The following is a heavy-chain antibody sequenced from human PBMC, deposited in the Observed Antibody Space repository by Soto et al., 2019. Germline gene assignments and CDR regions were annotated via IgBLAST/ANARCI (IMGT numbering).Heavy chain of an antibody. Sequence: LSLSCAASGFTFSSYAMSWVRQAPGKGLEWVSAISGSGGSTYYADSVKGRFTIPRDNSKNTLYLQMNSLRAGDTAVYYCAKSGPLELRAFFDYWGQGTLVTVSS. J-gene: IGHJ4*02. CDR1: GFTFSSYA. CDR2: ISGSGGST. V-gene: IGHV3-23*01. CDR3: AKSGPLELRAFFDY. D-gene: IGHD1-7*01.